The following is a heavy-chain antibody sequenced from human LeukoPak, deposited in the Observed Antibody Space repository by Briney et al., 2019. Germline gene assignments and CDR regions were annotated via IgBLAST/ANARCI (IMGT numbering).Heavy chain of an antibody. CDR2: IHYSGST. CDR1: GGSISSGGYY. D-gene: IGHD4-11*01. V-gene: IGHV4-31*03. CDR3: ARDAFDSNYFDY. Sequence: PSETLSLTCTVSGGSISSGGYYWRWIRQHPGKGLEWIGYIHYSGSTYYNPSLKSRVTISVDRSKNHFSLKLSSVTAADTAVYYCARDAFDSNYFDYWGQGALVTVSS. J-gene: IGHJ4*02.